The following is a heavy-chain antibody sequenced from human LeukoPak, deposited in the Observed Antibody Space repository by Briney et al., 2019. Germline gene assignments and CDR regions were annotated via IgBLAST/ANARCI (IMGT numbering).Heavy chain of an antibody. V-gene: IGHV4-38-2*02. CDR2: IYHSGST. D-gene: IGHD1-26*01. J-gene: IGHJ6*03. CDR3: ARDHKSGSYLFPYYYYYMDV. CDR1: GYSISSGYY. Sequence: SETLSLTCTVSGYSISSGYYWGWIRQPPGKGLEWIGSIYHSGSTYYNPSLKSRVTISVDTSKNQFSLKLSSVTAADTAVYYCARDHKSGSYLFPYYYYYMDVWGKGTTVTVSS.